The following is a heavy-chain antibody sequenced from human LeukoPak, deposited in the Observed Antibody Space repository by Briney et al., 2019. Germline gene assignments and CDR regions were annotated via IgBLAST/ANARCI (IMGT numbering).Heavy chain of an antibody. J-gene: IGHJ4*02. CDR3: ERVMVRGPLDY. CDR2: INPNNGGT. Sequence: VRPSCKASGYSFTAYFIHWVRQAPGQGLEWMGWINPNNGGTNYAQKFQGRVTMTRDTSISTAYMELTRLTPDDTAFYYCERVMVRGPLDYWGQGTVVTVSS. CDR1: GYSFTAYF. V-gene: IGHV1-2*02. D-gene: IGHD3-10*01.